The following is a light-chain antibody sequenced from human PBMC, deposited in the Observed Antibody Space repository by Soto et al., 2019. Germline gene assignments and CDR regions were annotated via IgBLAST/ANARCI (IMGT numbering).Light chain of an antibody. Sequence: VLAQSPNTLSLSPGDRASLSCRASQSVSSYFAWYQQKPGQAPRLLIYDASNRATGIPARFSGSGSGKTFTLSSSSLEAEDFAVYYCQQRSNGPLTFGQGTQLEIK. CDR1: QSVSSY. CDR2: DAS. CDR3: QQRSNGPLT. J-gene: IGKJ5*01. V-gene: IGKV3-11*01.